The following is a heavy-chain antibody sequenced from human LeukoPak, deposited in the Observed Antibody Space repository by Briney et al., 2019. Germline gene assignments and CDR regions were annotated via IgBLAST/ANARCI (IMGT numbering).Heavy chain of an antibody. CDR3: AKEDKDPRGRTTSFDY. V-gene: IGHV3-23*01. J-gene: IGHJ4*02. Sequence: PGGSLRLSCVGSGFTFSICAMSWVRQAPGKGLEWVSAVSSSDGNTYYADSVKGRFTISRDNSKNTLYLQMNSLRAEDTAIYYCAKEDKDPRGRTTSFDYWGQGTLVTVSS. CDR2: VSSSDGNT. CDR1: GFTFSICA. D-gene: IGHD1-14*01.